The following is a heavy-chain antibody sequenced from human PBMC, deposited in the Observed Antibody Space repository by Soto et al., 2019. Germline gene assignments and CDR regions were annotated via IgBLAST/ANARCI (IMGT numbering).Heavy chain of an antibody. Sequence: AESLTLSCAVSGFSFSSYSLNWVRQAPGKGLEWVATISSSRSYIYYAASMKGRRTISRDHAKNSLYLQMISPGADDAAVYYWGRGVYDMWTGYFDYWGQGTLVTVSS. CDR2: ISSSRSYI. D-gene: IGHD3-9*01. CDR3: GRGVYDMWTGYFDY. J-gene: IGHJ4*02. V-gene: IGHV3-21*01. CDR1: GFSFSSYS.